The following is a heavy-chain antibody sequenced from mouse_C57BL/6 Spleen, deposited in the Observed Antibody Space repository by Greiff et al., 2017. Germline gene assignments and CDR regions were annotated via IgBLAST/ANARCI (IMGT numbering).Heavy chain of an antibody. V-gene: IGHV1-82*01. CDR3: ARSADSSGFAY. Sequence: QVQLKQSGPELVKPGASVKISCKASGYAFSSSWMNWVKQRPGKGLEWIGRIYPGDGDTNYNGKFKGKATLTADKSSSTAYMQLSSLTSEDSAVYFCARSADSSGFAYWGQGTLVTVSA. J-gene: IGHJ3*01. D-gene: IGHD3-2*02. CDR1: GYAFSSSW. CDR2: IYPGDGDT.